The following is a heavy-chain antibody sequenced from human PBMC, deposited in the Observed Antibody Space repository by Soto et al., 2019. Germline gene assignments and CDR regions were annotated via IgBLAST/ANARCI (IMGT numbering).Heavy chain of an antibody. CDR1: GFIFRNYV. CDR3: AVDYDFWSGNDYYGMDV. CDR2: IIGSGGTT. D-gene: IGHD3-3*01. J-gene: IGHJ6*02. Sequence: HPGGSLRLSCTASGFIFRNYVMTWVRQAPGKGLEWVSSIIGSGGTTYYTDSVKGRFTISRDNTKNSLFLQINSLRTEDTSLYYCAVDYDFWSGNDYYGMDVWGQGTTVTVSS. V-gene: IGHV3-23*01.